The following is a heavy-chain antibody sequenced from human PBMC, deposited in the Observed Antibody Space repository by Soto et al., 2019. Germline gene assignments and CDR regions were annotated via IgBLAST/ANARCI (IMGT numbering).Heavy chain of an antibody. CDR3: AKRSRSSTFDY. J-gene: IGHJ4*02. V-gene: IGHV3-23*01. CDR2: ISGSDDST. CDR1: GFTFSSYA. Sequence: EVQLLESGGGLVQPGESLRLSCAASGFTFSSYAMSWVRQAPGKGLEWVSVISGSDDSTYYADYVKGRFTISRDNSKNTLYLQMNSLRAEDTAVYYCAKRSRSSTFDYWGQGTLVTVSS. D-gene: IGHD6-6*01.